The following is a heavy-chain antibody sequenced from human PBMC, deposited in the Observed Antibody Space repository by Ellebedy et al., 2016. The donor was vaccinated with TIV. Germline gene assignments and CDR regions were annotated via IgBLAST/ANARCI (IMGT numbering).Heavy chain of an antibody. V-gene: IGHV4-59*01. D-gene: IGHD2-21*01. CDR2: VCHSGSP. CDR3: ARDYWGSLDY. Sequence: SETLSLTXTVSGGSMNNNCWSWIRQPPGKGLEWVGYVCHSGSPNNNPSLKSRLTMSLDTSKNQFSLKLGSVTAADTAIYYCARDYWGSLDYWGQGILVTVSS. CDR1: GGSMNNNC. J-gene: IGHJ4*02.